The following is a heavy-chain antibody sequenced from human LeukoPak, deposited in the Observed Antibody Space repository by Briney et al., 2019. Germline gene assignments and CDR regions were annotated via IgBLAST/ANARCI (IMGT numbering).Heavy chain of an antibody. CDR1: GYNFTTYW. V-gene: IGHV5-51*01. J-gene: IGHJ6*03. CDR3: ARHPRYFDALTRRDYYYYLDV. D-gene: IGHD3-9*01. CDR2: IYPGDSDT. Sequence: GESLKISCKGSGYNFTTYWIGWVRQMPGKGLEWMGIIYPGDSDTRYSPSFQGQVTISADKSISTAYLQWSSLKASDTAMYYCARHPRYFDALTRRDYYYYLDVWGKGTTVTVS.